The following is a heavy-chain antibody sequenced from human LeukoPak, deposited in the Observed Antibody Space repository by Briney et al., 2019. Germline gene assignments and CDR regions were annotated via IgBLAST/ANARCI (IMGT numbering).Heavy chain of an antibody. D-gene: IGHD3-22*01. CDR1: TGSLSDYS. V-gene: IGHV4-59*01. Sequence: SETLSLTCAVYTGSLSDYSWGWIRQPPGKGLEWIGYIYYSGSTNYNPSLKSRVTISVDTSKNQFSLKLSSVTAADTAVYYCARGRAYYDSSGPINWFDPWGQGTLVTVSS. CDR2: IYYSGST. J-gene: IGHJ5*02. CDR3: ARGRAYYDSSGPINWFDP.